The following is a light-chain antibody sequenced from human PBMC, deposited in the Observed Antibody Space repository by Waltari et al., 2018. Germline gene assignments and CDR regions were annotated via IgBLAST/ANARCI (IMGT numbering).Light chain of an antibody. CDR2: STV. J-gene: IGLJ3*02. V-gene: IGLV7-43*01. Sequence: QTVVTQEPSLTVSPGGTVTLTRASTAGPVTSHNFPNWLQQKPGQPPRALIYSTVDRHSWTPARFSSSLLGGKAALTLSGVQPEDEADYYCQLYYGGTLVFGGGTKVTVL. CDR3: QLYYGGTLV. CDR1: AGPVTSHNF.